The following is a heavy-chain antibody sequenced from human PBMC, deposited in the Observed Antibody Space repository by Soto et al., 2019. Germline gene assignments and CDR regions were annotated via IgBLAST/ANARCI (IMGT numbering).Heavy chain of an antibody. CDR2: IRSKANSYAT. V-gene: IGHV3-73*01. J-gene: IGHJ6*02. D-gene: IGHD2-15*01. CDR3: TGRGGDYYGMVV. CDR1: GFTFSGSA. Sequence: EVQLVESGGGLVQPGGSLKLSCAASGFTFSGSAMHWVRQASGKGLEWVGRIRSKANSYATAYAASVKGRFTISRDDSKNTAYLQMNSLKTEDTAVYYCTGRGGDYYGMVVWGQGTTVTVSS.